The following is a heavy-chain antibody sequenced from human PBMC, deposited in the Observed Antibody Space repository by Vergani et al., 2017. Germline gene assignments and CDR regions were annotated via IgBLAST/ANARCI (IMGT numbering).Heavy chain of an antibody. Sequence: QVQLQESGPGLVKPSETLSLTCPVSGGSISSYYWSWIRQPPGKGLEWIGYIYYSGSTNYNPSLESRVTISVDTAKNQFSLNLSSVTAAGTAVYYCARGESYDFWSGNYTYGGVRWFDPWGQGTLVTVSS. J-gene: IGHJ5*02. CDR2: IYYSGST. V-gene: IGHV4-59*01. CDR3: ARGESYDFWSGNYTYGGVRWFDP. D-gene: IGHD3-3*01. CDR1: GGSISSYY.